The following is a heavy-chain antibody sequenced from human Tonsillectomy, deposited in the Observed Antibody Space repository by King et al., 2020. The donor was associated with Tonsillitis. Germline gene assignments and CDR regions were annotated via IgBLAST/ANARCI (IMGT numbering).Heavy chain of an antibody. CDR1: GGTFSYYS. J-gene: IGHJ4*02. CDR3: ARVGAPSGFNGDY. Sequence: QLVQSGAEVKKPGSSVKVSCKASGGTFSYYSINWVRQAPGQGLEWMGRIIPILGIADYAQKFQGRVTITADKSTSTAYMELSSLRSEDTAVYYCARVGAPSGFNGDYWGQGTLVTVSS. CDR2: IIPILGIA. D-gene: IGHD3-3*01. V-gene: IGHV1-69*04.